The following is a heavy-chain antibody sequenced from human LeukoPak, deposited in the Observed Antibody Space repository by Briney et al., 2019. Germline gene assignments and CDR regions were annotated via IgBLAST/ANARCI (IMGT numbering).Heavy chain of an antibody. Sequence: GGSLRLSCGASGFTFSSYSMSWVRQAPGKGLEWVSYISSSSSAMYYADSMKGRFTISRDNAKNSLYLQMNNLRDEDTAVYYCARGSGNSFDYWGQGALVTVSS. CDR2: ISSSSSAM. D-gene: IGHD3-10*01. V-gene: IGHV3-48*02. J-gene: IGHJ4*02. CDR1: GFTFSSYS. CDR3: ARGSGNSFDY.